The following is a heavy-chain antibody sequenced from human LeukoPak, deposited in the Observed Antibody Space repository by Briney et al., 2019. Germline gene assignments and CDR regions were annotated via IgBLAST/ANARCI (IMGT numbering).Heavy chain of an antibody. CDR3: ARDGGYSGYDADC. D-gene: IGHD5-12*01. CDR1: GFTSSSFW. CDR2: IKGDGSYT. J-gene: IGHJ4*02. Sequence: GGSLRLPCAAFGFTSSSFWMEWVRQAPGKGLEWVSRIKGDGSYTTYADSVKGRFTISRDNAKNTLYLQMNSLRVEDTAVYYWARDGGYSGYDADCWGQGTLVTVSS. V-gene: IGHV3-74*01.